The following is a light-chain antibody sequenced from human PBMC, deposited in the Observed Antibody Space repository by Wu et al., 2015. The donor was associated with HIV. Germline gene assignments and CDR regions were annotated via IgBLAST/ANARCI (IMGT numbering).Light chain of an antibody. V-gene: IGKV1-9*01. Sequence: DIQLTQSPSYLSASVGDRVTITCRASQGISSHLAWYQQKPGKAPKLLIYAASTLQSGVPSRFSGSGSGTEFTLTISSLQPEDFATYYCQKYNTAPWTFGQGTKVE. CDR3: QKYNTAPWT. J-gene: IGKJ1*01. CDR1: QGISSH. CDR2: AAS.